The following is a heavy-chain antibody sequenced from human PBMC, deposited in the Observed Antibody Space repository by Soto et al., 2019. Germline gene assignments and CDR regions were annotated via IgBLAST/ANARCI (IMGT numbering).Heavy chain of an antibody. J-gene: IGHJ4*02. V-gene: IGHV4-39*01. CDR3: GRLEGLATISYYFDY. CDR1: GCSVSSSIYY. Sequence: SETLSLTCPVSGCSVSSSIYYWGWVRKPPGKGLEWIGSVYYSGSTYYNPSLESRVTISVDKSKNQFSLKLMSLSAADTAVYYCGRLEGLATISYYFDYWGQRALVTVSS. D-gene: IGHD3-9*01. CDR2: VYYSGST.